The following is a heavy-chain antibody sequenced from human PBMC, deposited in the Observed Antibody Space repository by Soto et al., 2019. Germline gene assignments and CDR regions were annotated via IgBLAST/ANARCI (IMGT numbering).Heavy chain of an antibody. CDR2: ISGSGGST. D-gene: IGHD3-3*01. Sequence: GGSLRLSCAASGFTFSSYAMSWVRQAPGKGLEWVSAISGSGGSTYYADSVKGRFTISRDNSKNTLYLQMNSLRAEDTAVYYCAKLALRFLEWLPGPYFDYWGQGTLVTVSS. J-gene: IGHJ4*02. V-gene: IGHV3-23*01. CDR3: AKLALRFLEWLPGPYFDY. CDR1: GFTFSSYA.